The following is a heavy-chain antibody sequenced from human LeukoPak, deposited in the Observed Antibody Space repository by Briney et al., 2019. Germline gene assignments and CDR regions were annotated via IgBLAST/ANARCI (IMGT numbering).Heavy chain of an antibody. Sequence: SDTLSLICTVSGGSISSYYWRWIRQPPGKGLEWIGYIYYSGCTNYNPSLKSRVTISVDTSKNHFSLKLTSVTAADTAMYYCARTDPRQVYRYDYWGPGTLVTVSS. D-gene: IGHD3-16*02. J-gene: IGHJ4*02. CDR3: ARTDPRQVYRYDY. V-gene: IGHV4-59*07. CDR1: GGSISSYY. CDR2: IYYSGCT.